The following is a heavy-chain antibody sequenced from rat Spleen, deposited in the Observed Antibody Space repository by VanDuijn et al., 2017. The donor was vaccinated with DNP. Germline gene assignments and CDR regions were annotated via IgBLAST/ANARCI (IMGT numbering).Heavy chain of an antibody. V-gene: IGHV2-15*01. CDR2: IWSGGNT. D-gene: IGHD1-2*01. J-gene: IGHJ4*01. Sequence: QVQLKESGPGLVRPSETLSLTCTVSGFSLTSYHVSWVRQPPGKGLEWMGAIWSGGNTDYNSALKSRLSITKDTSKTQVFLKMNSLQTEDTATYYCAREEGSYIFARVMDAWGQGASVTVSS. CDR1: GFSLTSYH. CDR3: AREEGSYIFARVMDA.